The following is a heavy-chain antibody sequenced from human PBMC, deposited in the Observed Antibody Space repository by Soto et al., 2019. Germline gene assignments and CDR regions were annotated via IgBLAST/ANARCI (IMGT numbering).Heavy chain of an antibody. J-gene: IGHJ6*02. D-gene: IGHD3-3*01. CDR2: ISAYNGNT. CDR3: ARVITIFGVVITGLYGMDV. Sequence: ASVKVSCKASGYTFTSYGISWVRQAPGQGLEWMGWISAYNGNTNYAQKLQGRVTMTTDTSTSTAYMELRSLRSDDTAVYYCARVITIFGVVITGLYGMDVWGQGTTVTVSS. V-gene: IGHV1-18*04. CDR1: GYTFTSYG.